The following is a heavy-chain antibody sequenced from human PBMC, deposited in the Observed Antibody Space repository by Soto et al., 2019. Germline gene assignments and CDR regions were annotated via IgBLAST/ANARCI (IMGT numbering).Heavy chain of an antibody. CDR1: GFTFSSYA. D-gene: IGHD1-26*01. Sequence: EVQLLESGGGLVQPGGSLRLSCAASGFTFSSYAMTWVRQAPGNGLEWVSSISDSGGSTYYGDSVKGRFTISRDNSENTLYLQMNSLRAEDTAVYYCAKGDSVQPGPDWGQGTLLTVSS. V-gene: IGHV3-23*01. CDR3: AKGDSVQPGPD. CDR2: ISDSGGST. J-gene: IGHJ4*02.